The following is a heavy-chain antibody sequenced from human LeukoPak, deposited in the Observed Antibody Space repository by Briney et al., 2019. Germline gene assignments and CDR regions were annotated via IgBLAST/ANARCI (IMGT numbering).Heavy chain of an antibody. Sequence: SETLSLTSTVSGGSITGNHWSWIRQPPGKGLEWIGYIYSNEATQYKPSLKSRVTISADTSKNQFSLKLTSVSDADTAIYYSARRNDFDIWGQGTMVTVSS. CDR2: IYSNEAT. CDR3: ARRNDFDI. J-gene: IGHJ3*02. V-gene: IGHV4-4*08. CDR1: GGSITGNH.